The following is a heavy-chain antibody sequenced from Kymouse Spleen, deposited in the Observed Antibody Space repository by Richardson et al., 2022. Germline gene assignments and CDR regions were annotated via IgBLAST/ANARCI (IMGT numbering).Heavy chain of an antibody. V-gene: IGHV3-21*03. CDR2: ISSSSSYI. CDR3: ARDYYDILTGYYPYYYYGMDV. Sequence: EVQLVESGGGLVKPGGSLRLSCAASGFTFSSYSMNWVRQAPGKGLEWVSSISSSSSYIYYADSVKGRFTISRDNAKNSLYLQMNSLRAEDTAVYYCARDYYDILTGYYPYYYYGMDVWGQGTTVTVSS. CDR1: GFTFSSYS. D-gene: IGHD3-9*01. J-gene: IGHJ6*02.